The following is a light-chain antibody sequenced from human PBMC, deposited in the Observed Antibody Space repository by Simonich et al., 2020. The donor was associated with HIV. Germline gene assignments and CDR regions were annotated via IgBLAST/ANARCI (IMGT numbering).Light chain of an antibody. J-gene: IGKJ3*01. V-gene: IGKV3-15*01. CDR2: GAS. CDR1: QSIASN. CDR3: QQYNNWPSPFT. Sequence: IVMTQSPATLSVSPGERATLSCRASQSIASNSAWYQQKTGQAPRLLTYGASSRATGVPARFSGSGFGTEFSLTISSMQSEDFAVYYCQQYNNWPSPFTFGPGTKVDIK.